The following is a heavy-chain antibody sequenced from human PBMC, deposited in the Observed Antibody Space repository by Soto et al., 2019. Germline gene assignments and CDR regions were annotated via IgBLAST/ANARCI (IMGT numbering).Heavy chain of an antibody. V-gene: IGHV4-39*01. CDR3: VRSVVVVVDATFCFDS. CDR1: GGSISSSSYY. Sequence: SETLSLPCSVSGGSISSSSYYWGWIRQPPGKGLEWIGSMYYSGSSYYNPSLKSRVTIYVDTSKNQFSLNLSSVTAADTAVYYCVRSVVVVVDATFCFDSWGQGTLVTVSS. D-gene: IGHD2-15*01. J-gene: IGHJ5*01. CDR2: MYYSGSS.